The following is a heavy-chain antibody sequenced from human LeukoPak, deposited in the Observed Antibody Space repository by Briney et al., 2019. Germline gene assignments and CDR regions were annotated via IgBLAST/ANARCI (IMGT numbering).Heavy chain of an antibody. CDR3: ARRGSSWNWFDP. J-gene: IGHJ5*02. V-gene: IGHV4-39*07. CDR1: GGSISSRGYY. CDR2: MYYSGST. D-gene: IGHD6-13*01. Sequence: SETLSLTCTVSGGSISSRGYYWGWIRQSPGKGLEWIGSMYYSGSTYYNPSLKSRVTISVDTSKNQFSVKLSSVTAADTAVYYCARRGSSWNWFDPWGQGTLVTVSS.